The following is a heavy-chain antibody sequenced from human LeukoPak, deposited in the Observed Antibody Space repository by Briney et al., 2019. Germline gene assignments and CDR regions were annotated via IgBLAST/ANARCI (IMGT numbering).Heavy chain of an antibody. J-gene: IGHJ4*02. Sequence: SETLSLTCTVSGDSISNYYWSWIRQPPGKGLEWIGYIYYSGSTKYDSSLESRVTISIDSSKSHFSLRLSSVTAADAAVYYCARHRPNYYDSSGYSDYWGQGTLVTVSS. CDR2: IYYSGST. D-gene: IGHD3-22*01. CDR1: GDSISNYY. V-gene: IGHV4-59*08. CDR3: ARHRPNYYDSSGYSDY.